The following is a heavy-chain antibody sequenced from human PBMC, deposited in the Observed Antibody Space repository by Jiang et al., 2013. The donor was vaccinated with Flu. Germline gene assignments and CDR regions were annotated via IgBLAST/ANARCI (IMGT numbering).Heavy chain of an antibody. J-gene: IGHJ3*02. CDR1: GDTINSFNSYA. V-gene: IGHV1-69*04. D-gene: IGHD3-10*01. Sequence: SGAEVKKPGSSVRVSCKASGDTINSFNSYAISWVRQAPGQGLEWMGGVIPLLDMTNYAQKFQGRVTITADKSTTTVYMELSSLRSDDTAVYYCARRRAYDSGSYSVYNVFQIWGQGTMVTVSS. CDR2: VIPLLDMT. CDR3: ARRRAYDSGSYSVYNVFQI.